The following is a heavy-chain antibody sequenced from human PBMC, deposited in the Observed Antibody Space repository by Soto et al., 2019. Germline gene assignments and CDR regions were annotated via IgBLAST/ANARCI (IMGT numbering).Heavy chain of an antibody. J-gene: IGHJ4*02. V-gene: IGHV4-30-4*01. CDR1: GASISSGDYF. D-gene: IGHD5-12*01. CDR3: AREKGYISGPKNFDY. Sequence: LSLTCTVSGASISSGDYFWSWIRQSPGKGLEWIGYIYGSGSSYYNPSLKSRVTMSVDTSKNQFSLKLRSVTAADTAVYYCAREKGYISGPKNFDYWGQGTLVTAPQ. CDR2: IYGSGSS.